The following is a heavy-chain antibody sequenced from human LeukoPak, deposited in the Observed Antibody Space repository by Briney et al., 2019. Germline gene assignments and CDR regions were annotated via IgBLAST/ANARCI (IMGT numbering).Heavy chain of an antibody. J-gene: IGHJ6*03. CDR2: IGGSGDPT. V-gene: IGHV3-23*01. D-gene: IGHD6-19*01. CDR3: ARGARYSSGTYYYYMDV. Sequence: GGSLRLSCAASGFTFSTYAMTWVRQAPGRGLEWVSTIGGSGDPTYYADSVKGRFTISRDNSKNTVYLQMNSLRAEDTAVYYCARGARYSSGTYYYYMDVWGKGTTVTVSS. CDR1: GFTFSTYA.